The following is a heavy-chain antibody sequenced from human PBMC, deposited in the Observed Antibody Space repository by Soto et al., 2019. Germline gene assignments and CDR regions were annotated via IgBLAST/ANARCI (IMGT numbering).Heavy chain of an antibody. D-gene: IGHD3-22*01. J-gene: IGHJ4*02. CDR2: IYYSGST. Sequence: ETLSLTCTVSGGXISSYYWSWIRQPPGKGLEWIGYIYYSGSTNYNPSLKSRVTISVDTSKNQFSLKLSSVTAADTAVYYCARDSLSYYDSSGPPDYWGQGTLVTVSS. V-gene: IGHV4-59*01. CDR1: GGXISSYY. CDR3: ARDSLSYYDSSGPPDY.